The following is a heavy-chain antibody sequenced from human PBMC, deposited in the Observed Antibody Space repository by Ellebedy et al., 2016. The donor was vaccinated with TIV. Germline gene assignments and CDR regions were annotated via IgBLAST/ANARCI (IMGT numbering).Heavy chain of an antibody. V-gene: IGHV3-21*01. CDR2: IRSSSDNI. Sequence: GESLKISCAASGFQFSDFTMHWVRHAPGRGLEWVSSIRSSSDNIYYADSLQGRFTVSRDNAKNSLYLQIDRLTAGDTAVYYCARGVPLGIAVLDFDYWGQGTLVTVSS. J-gene: IGHJ4*02. CDR3: ARGVPLGIAVLDFDY. CDR1: GFQFSDFT. D-gene: IGHD6-19*01.